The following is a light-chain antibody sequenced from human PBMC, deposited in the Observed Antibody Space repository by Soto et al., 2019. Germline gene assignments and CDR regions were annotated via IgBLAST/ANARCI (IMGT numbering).Light chain of an antibody. V-gene: IGKV1-17*03. Sequence: DIQMTQSPSAMSASVGDRVTITCRASQGIHKYLAWFQQKPGKVPKRLIYGASSLQSGVPSRFSGSGSGTEFTLTISSLQPEDFATDYCLQHNFYPPTFGQGTRLE. CDR1: QGIHKY. CDR2: GAS. CDR3: LQHNFYPPT. J-gene: IGKJ5*01.